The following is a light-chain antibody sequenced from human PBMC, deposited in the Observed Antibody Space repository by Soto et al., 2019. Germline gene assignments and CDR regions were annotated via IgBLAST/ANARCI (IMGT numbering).Light chain of an antibody. CDR2: GVT. V-gene: IGLV2-14*03. CDR1: TNDVGGYNY. Sequence: QSALTQPASVSGSPGQSITISCSGTTNDVGGYNYVSWYQQHPGKAPKLLIYGVTDRPSGVSSRFSGSKSGNAASLTISGLQAEDEAEYFCFSFTTTSTHVFGTGTKLTVL. CDR3: FSFTTTSTHV. J-gene: IGLJ1*01.